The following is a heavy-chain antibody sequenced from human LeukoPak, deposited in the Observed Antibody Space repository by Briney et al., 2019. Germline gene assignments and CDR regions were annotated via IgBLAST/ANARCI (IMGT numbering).Heavy chain of an antibody. CDR2: ISWNSGSI. CDR3: AKAEGFFGGYYDH. V-gene: IGHV3-9*01. J-gene: IGHJ4*02. CDR1: GFTFDDYA. Sequence: PGGSLRLSCAASGFTFDDYAMHWVRQAPGKGLEWVSGISWNSGSIDYADSVKGRFTISRDNAKNSLYLQMISLRPEDTAFYYCAKAEGFFGGYYDHWGQGTLVTVSS. D-gene: IGHD4-23*01.